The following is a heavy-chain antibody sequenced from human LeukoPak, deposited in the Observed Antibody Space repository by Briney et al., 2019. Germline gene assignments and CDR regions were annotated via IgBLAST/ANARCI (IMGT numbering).Heavy chain of an antibody. V-gene: IGHV3-30-3*01. CDR3: AREWAGYDSNYFDY. D-gene: IGHD3-22*01. Sequence: GGSLRLSCAASGFTFSSYAMHWVRQAPGKGLEWVAVISYDGSNKYYADSVKGRFTISRDSSKNTLYLQMNSLRAEDTAVYYCAREWAGYDSNYFDYWGQGTLVTVSS. CDR2: ISYDGSNK. J-gene: IGHJ4*02. CDR1: GFTFSSYA.